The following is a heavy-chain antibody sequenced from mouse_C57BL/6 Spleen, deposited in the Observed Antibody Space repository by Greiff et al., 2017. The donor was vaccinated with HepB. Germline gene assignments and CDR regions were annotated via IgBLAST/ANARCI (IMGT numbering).Heavy chain of an antibody. J-gene: IGHJ2*01. Sequence: VQLQQSGPELVKPGASVKMSCKASGYTFTDYNMHWVKQSHGKSLEWIGYINPNNGGTSYNQKFKGKATLTVNKSSSTAYMELRSLTSEDSAVYYCAGNYGSSYFDYWGQGTTLTVSS. CDR1: GYTFTDYN. D-gene: IGHD1-1*01. V-gene: IGHV1-22*01. CDR2: INPNNGGT. CDR3: AGNYGSSYFDY.